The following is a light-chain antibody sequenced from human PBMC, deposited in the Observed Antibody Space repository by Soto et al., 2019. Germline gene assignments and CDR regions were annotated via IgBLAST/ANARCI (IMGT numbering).Light chain of an antibody. V-gene: IGLV2-11*01. CDR2: DVN. J-gene: IGLJ1*01. CDR3: CSYAGTYAFYV. Sequence: QSALTQPRSVSGSPGQSVTISCTGTSSDVGGYYYVSWYQQHPGKAPKLMIYDVNKRPSGVPDRFSASKSGIMASLTISGLQAEDEADYYCCSYAGTYAFYVFGTGTKLTVL. CDR1: SSDVGGYYY.